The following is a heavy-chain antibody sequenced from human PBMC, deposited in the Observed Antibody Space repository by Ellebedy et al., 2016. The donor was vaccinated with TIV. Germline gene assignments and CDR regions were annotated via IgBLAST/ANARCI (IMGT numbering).Heavy chain of an antibody. CDR3: ARDGGRAGFDY. V-gene: IGHV1-18*04. CDR2: ISPYNANT. J-gene: IGHJ4*02. D-gene: IGHD1-26*01. CDR1: GYTFTSYG. Sequence: AASVKVSCKTSGYTFTSYGISWVRQAPGQGLEWMGWISPYNANTNYAQKVQGRVTMTTDTSTSTAYVELGNLTSGDTAVYYCARDGGRAGFDYWGQGTLVTVSS.